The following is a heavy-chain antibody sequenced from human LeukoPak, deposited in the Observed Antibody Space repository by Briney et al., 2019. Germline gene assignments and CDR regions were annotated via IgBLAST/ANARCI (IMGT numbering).Heavy chain of an antibody. V-gene: IGHV1-2*02. CDR2: TNPNSGGT. D-gene: IGHD6-13*01. J-gene: IGHJ3*02. CDR1: GYTFTDYY. Sequence: ASVKVTCKASGYTFTDYYLHWVRQAPGQGLEWMGWTNPNSGGTNYAQKFQGRVSMTRDTSISTAYMELSRLRSDDTAVYYCARDGTSLNAFDIWGQGTMVTVSS. CDR3: ARDGTSLNAFDI.